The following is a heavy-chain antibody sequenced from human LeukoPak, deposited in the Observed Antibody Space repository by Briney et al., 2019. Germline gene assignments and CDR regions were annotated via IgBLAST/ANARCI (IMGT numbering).Heavy chain of an antibody. J-gene: IGHJ4*02. CDR3: ARRIYDSSGGVDY. CDR2: INPNSGGT. CDR1: GYTFTDYY. V-gene: IGHV1-2*02. D-gene: IGHD3-22*01. Sequence: ASVKVSCKASGYTFTDYYIHWVRQAPGQGLEWMGWINPNSGGTNYAQKFQGRVTMTRDTSSSTAYMELSRLRSDDTAVYYCARRIYDSSGGVDYWGQGTLVTVSS.